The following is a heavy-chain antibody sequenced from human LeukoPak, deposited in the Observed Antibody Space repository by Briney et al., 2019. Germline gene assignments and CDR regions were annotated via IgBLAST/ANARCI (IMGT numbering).Heavy chain of an antibody. J-gene: IGHJ6*04. D-gene: IGHD2-2*01. V-gene: IGHV3-33*08. Sequence: PGGSLRLSCAASGFTFSSYGMHWVRQAPGKGLEWVAVIWYGGSNKYYADSVKGRFTISRDNSKNTLYLQMNSLRAEDTAVYYCVGGSGLDCSSTSCLAVWGKGTTVTVSS. CDR2: IWYGGSNK. CDR3: VGGSGLDCSSTSCLAV. CDR1: GFTFSSYG.